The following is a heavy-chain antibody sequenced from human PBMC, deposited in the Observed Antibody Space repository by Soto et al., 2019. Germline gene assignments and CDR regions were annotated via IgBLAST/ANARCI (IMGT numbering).Heavy chain of an antibody. CDR1: GFTFSAYD. CDR3: ARQASYWHGGGGWFDP. Sequence: EVQLVESGGGLVQPGGSLRLSCAASGFTFSAYDMHWVRQPTGKGLEWVSAIGTLHDTYYPDSVKGRFTISRENAKNSLYLQMKSLQTGDTAVYYCARQASYWHGGGGWFDPWGQGTLVTVSS. V-gene: IGHV3-13*01. CDR2: IGTLHDT. D-gene: IGHD2-8*02. J-gene: IGHJ5*02.